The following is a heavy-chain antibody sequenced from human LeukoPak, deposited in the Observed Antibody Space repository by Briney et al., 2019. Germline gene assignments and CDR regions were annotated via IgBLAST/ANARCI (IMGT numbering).Heavy chain of an antibody. D-gene: IGHD1-20*01. CDR2: INPNSGGT. CDR3: ARDLGITGSQWVMDV. CDR1: GYTFTGYY. V-gene: IGHV1-2*02. J-gene: IGHJ6*03. Sequence: ASVKVSCKASGYTFTGYYMHWVRQAPGQGLEWMGWINPNSGGTNYAQKFQGRVTVTRDTSISTAYMELSRLRSDDTAVYYCARDLGITGSQWVMDVWGKGTTVTVSS.